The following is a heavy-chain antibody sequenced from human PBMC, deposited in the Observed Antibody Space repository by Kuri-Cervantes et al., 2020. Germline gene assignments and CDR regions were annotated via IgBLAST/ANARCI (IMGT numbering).Heavy chain of an antibody. CDR3: ARGDYYGSGSYTVGY. J-gene: IGHJ4*02. Sequence: ASVKVSCKASGGTFSSYAISWVRQAPGQGLEWMGWINPNSGGTNYAQKLQGRVTMTTDTSTSTAYMELSSLRSEDTAVYYCARGDYYGSGSYTVGYWGQGTLVTVSS. V-gene: IGHV1-18*01. D-gene: IGHD3-10*01. CDR1: GGTFSSYA. CDR2: INPNSGGT.